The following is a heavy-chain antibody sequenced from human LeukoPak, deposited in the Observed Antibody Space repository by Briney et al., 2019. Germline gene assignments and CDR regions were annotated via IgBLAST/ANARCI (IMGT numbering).Heavy chain of an antibody. V-gene: IGHV4-34*01. CDR1: GGSFSGYY. CDR3: ARGRLTGYYQSFLFDY. CDR2: INHSGST. J-gene: IGHJ4*02. D-gene: IGHD3-9*01. Sequence: SETLSLTCAVYGGSFSGYYWSWIRQPPGKGLEWIGEINHSGSTNYNPPLKSRVTISVDTSKNQFSLKLSSVTAADTAVYYCARGRLTGYYQSFLFDYWGQGTLVTVSS.